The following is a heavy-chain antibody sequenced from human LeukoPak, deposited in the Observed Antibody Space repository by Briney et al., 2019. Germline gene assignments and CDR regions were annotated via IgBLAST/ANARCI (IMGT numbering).Heavy chain of an antibody. CDR2: ISGSGGST. J-gene: IGHJ4*02. CDR3: AKVGSTLEVDY. V-gene: IGHV3-23*01. CDR1: GVTFSSYA. D-gene: IGHD3-10*01. Sequence: GGSLRLSCAASGVTFSSYAMSWVRQAPGEGVERGSAISGSGGSTYYADSVKGGFTISRDNSKNPLYLQMNSLRAEDTAVYYCAKVGSTLEVDYWGQGTLVTVSS.